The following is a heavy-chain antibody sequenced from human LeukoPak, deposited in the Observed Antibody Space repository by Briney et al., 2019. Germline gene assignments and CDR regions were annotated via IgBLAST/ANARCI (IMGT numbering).Heavy chain of an antibody. Sequence: GGSLRLSCAVSGLTFSDAWMTWVRQAPGNGLEWVGRILGKGSGGTTDYPAPVQGRFTISRDDSKDTVYLEMNSLKTEDTAVYYCSWIRGALGFYFMDVWGKGTTVTISS. D-gene: IGHD3-10*01. CDR3: SWIRGALGFYFMDV. CDR1: GLTFSDAW. J-gene: IGHJ6*03. V-gene: IGHV3-15*01. CDR2: ILGKGSGGTT.